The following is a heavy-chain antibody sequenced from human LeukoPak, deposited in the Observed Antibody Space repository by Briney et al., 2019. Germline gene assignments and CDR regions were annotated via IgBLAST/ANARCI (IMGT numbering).Heavy chain of an antibody. V-gene: IGHV3-21*01. CDR1: GFTFSSYS. J-gene: IGHJ4*02. CDR2: ISSSSSYI. CDR3: ARDIAAAGTIDY. D-gene: IGHD6-13*01. Sequence: GGSLRLSCAASGFTFSSYSMNWVRQAPGKGLEWVSSISSSSSYIYYADSVKGRFTISRDNAKNSLYLQMNSLRDEDTAVYYWARDIAAAGTIDYWGQGTLVTVSS.